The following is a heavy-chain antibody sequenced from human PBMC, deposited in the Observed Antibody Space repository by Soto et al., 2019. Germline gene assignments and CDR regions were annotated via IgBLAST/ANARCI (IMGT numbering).Heavy chain of an antibody. CDR2: IIPIFGTA. Sequence: EASVKVSCKASGGTFSSYAISWVRQAPGQGLEWMGGIIPIFGTANYAQKFQGRVTITADESTSTAYMELSSLRSEDTAVYYCARDSGYCSSTSCYSYWGQGTLVTVSS. V-gene: IGHV1-69*13. CDR3: ARDSGYCSSTSCYSY. CDR1: GGTFSSYA. D-gene: IGHD2-2*02. J-gene: IGHJ4*02.